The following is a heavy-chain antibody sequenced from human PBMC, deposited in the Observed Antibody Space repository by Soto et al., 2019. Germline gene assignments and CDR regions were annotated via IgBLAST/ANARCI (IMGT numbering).Heavy chain of an antibody. V-gene: IGHV1-2*02. J-gene: IGHJ6*02. Sequence: ASVKVSCKASGYTFTGYYMHWVRQAPGQGLEWMGWINPNSGGTNYAQKFQGRVTMTRDTSISTAYMELSRLRSDDTAVYYCAYETPSSSSYYYYGMDVWGQGTTVNVSS. CDR3: AYETPSSSSYYYYGMDV. CDR1: GYTFTGYY. D-gene: IGHD6-6*01. CDR2: INPNSGGT.